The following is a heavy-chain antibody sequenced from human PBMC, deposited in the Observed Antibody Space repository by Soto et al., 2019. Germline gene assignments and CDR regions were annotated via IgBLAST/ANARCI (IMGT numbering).Heavy chain of an antibody. J-gene: IGHJ4*02. D-gene: IGHD2-2*01. CDR2: INPSGGSA. Sequence: QVQLVQSGAEVTRPGASVKVSCKASGYSFISHYIHWVRQAPGQGLAGMGFINPSGGSATLAQKFQGRVTMTRDTSTSTVYMERTILRSEDAAVYYCARDYLSSKLSLSYFDFWGQGTLVTVSS. CDR3: ARDYLSSKLSLSYFDF. CDR1: GYSFISHY. V-gene: IGHV1-46*01.